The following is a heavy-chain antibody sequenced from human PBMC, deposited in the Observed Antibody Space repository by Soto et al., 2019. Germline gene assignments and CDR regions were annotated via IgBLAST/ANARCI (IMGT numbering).Heavy chain of an antibody. D-gene: IGHD3-9*01. Sequence: PGGSLRLSCAASGFTFSSYAMSWFRQAPGKGLEWVSAFRGDGTGAHYADSVKGRFTISRDNSKNTLYLHMNSLRAEDTAVYYCAKLPQYDILTGYLNYFDYWGQGTLVTVSS. V-gene: IGHV3-23*01. J-gene: IGHJ4*02. CDR2: FRGDGTGA. CDR3: AKLPQYDILTGYLNYFDY. CDR1: GFTFSSYA.